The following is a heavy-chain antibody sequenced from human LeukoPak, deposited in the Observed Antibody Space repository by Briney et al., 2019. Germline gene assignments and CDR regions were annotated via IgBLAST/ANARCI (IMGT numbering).Heavy chain of an antibody. V-gene: IGHV3-21*01. D-gene: IGHD3-10*01. Sequence: GGSLRLSCAASGFTFSSYSMNWVRQAPGKGLEWVSSISSSSSYIYYADSVKGRFTISRDNAKNTLYLQMNSLRAEDTAVYYCARANYYGSGRAAFDIWGQGTMVTVSS. CDR1: GFTFSSYS. J-gene: IGHJ3*02. CDR3: ARANYYGSGRAAFDI. CDR2: ISSSSSYI.